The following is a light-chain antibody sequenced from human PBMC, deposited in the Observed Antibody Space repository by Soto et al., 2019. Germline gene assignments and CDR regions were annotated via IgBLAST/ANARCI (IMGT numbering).Light chain of an antibody. Sequence: QSALTQPPSASGSPGQSVTISCTGTSSDVGGYNYVSWYQQHPGKAPKLMISEVSKRPSGVPDRFSGSKSGNTTSLTVSGLPAEDEADYYGGSCAGNNNLVFGGGTQLTVL. CDR3: GSCAGNNNLV. J-gene: IGLJ2*01. CDR2: EVS. CDR1: SSDVGGYNY. V-gene: IGLV2-8*01.